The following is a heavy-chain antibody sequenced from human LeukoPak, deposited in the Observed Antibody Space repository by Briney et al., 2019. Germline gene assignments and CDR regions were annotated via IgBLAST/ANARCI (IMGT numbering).Heavy chain of an antibody. CDR1: GGSISSYY. CDR3: VRVGCSGGSCYFDY. J-gene: IGHJ4*02. CDR2: IYYSGST. Sequence: SETLSLTCTVSGGSISSYYWSWIRQPPGKGLEWIGYIYYSGSTNYNPSLKSRVTISVDTSKNQFSLKLSSVTAADTAVYYCVRVGCSGGSCYFDYWGQGTLVTVSS. D-gene: IGHD2-15*01. V-gene: IGHV4-59*01.